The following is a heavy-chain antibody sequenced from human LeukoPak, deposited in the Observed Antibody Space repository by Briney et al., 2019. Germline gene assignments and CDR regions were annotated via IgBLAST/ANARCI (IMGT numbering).Heavy chain of an antibody. J-gene: IGHJ3*02. CDR1: GFTFSNYW. CDR2: INQDGSEK. V-gene: IGHV3-7*01. CDR3: ARERSGGGSSNAFDI. D-gene: IGHD3-10*01. Sequence: GGSLRLSCPASGFTFSNYWMTWVRQAPGKGLEWVANINQDGSEKYHVDSVKGRFTISRDNAKNSLYLQMNSLRVDDTAVYYCARERSGGGSSNAFDIWGQGTMVTVSS.